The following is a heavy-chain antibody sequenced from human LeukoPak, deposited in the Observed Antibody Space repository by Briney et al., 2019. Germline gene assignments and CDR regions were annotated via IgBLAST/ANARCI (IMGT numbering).Heavy chain of an antibody. V-gene: IGHV3-7*01. CDR2: IKQDGSEK. CDR1: GFTFSSHG. D-gene: IGHD2-15*01. J-gene: IGHJ4*02. Sequence: GGSLRLSCAASGFTFSSHGMNWVRQAPGKGLEWVANIKQDGSEKYYVDSVKGRFTISRDNAKNSLYLQMNSLRAEDTAVYYCARLYCSGGSCYLGFFDYWGQGTLVTVSS. CDR3: ARLYCSGGSCYLGFFDY.